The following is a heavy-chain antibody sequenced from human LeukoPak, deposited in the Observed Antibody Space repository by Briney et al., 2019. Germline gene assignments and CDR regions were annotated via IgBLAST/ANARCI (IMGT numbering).Heavy chain of an antibody. CDR2: IYYSGST. V-gene: IGHV4-39*01. D-gene: IGHD6-13*01. J-gene: IGHJ4*02. CDR3: ARATAAAWYFDY. CDR1: GGSISSSSYY. Sequence: SETLSLTCTVSGGSISSSSYYWGWIRQPPGKGLEWIGNIYYSGSTYYNPSLKSRVTISVDTSKNQFSLKLSSVTAADTAVYYCARATAAAWYFDYWGQGTLVTVSS.